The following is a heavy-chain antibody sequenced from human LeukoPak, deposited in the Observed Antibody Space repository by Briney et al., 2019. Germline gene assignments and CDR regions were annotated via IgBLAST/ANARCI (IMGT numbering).Heavy chain of an antibody. CDR2: IKQDGSET. D-gene: IGHD6-13*01. CDR1: GFTFYVYW. V-gene: IGHV3-7*05. J-gene: IGHJ6*02. Sequence: GGSLRLSCAASGFTFYVYWMAWVRQAPGKGLEWVANIKQDGSETVYVDSVKGRFTISRDNAQSSLYLQMNSLRAEDTAVYYCARDPYSSSWSYGMDVWGQGTAVTVSS. CDR3: ARDPYSSSWSYGMDV.